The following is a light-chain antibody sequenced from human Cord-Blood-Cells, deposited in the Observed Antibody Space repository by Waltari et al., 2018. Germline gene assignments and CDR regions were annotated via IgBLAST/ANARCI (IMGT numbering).Light chain of an antibody. CDR3: QQYNNWPPVT. CDR1: QSVSSN. J-gene: IGKJ2*01. V-gene: IGKV3-15*01. CDR2: GAA. Sequence: EIVMTQSPATLSVSPGERATLSCRASQSVSSNLAWYQQKPGQAPRLLISGAATRATGIPARFSGSGSGTEFTLTISSLQSEDFAVYYCQQYNNWPPVTFGQGTKLEIK.